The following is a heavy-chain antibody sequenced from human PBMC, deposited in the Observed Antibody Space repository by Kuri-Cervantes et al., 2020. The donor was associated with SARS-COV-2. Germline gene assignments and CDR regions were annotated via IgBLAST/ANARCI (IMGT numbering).Heavy chain of an antibody. CDR3: ARGGRRAGAYYFDL. CDR1: GGSISSYS. CDR2: LSATGNT. Sequence: GSLRLSCCVTGGSISSYSVSWIRQFAARELKWIGRLSATGNTNYIPGLKSRVTMSVDTSQSQLPRRLNSVTAADSATYYCARGGRRAGAYYFDLWGPGILVTVSS. J-gene: IGHJ4*02. V-gene: IGHV4-4*07. D-gene: IGHD2-21*01.